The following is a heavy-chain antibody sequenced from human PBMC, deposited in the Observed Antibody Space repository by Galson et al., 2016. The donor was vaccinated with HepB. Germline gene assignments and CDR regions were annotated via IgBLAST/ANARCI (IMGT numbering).Heavy chain of an antibody. Sequence: SETLSLTCTVSGGSISGFHWSWIRQPPGQGPEWIGFIYSSGSTNYRSSLTNYNPSLKSRVTISEDTSKNQFSLKMTYVTAADTAVYYCARHGDQGFFDDWGQGTLVTVSS. V-gene: IGHV4-59*08. CDR1: GGSISGFH. D-gene: IGHD2-2*01. CDR2: IYSSGSTNYRSSLT. CDR3: ARHGDQGFFDD. J-gene: IGHJ4*02.